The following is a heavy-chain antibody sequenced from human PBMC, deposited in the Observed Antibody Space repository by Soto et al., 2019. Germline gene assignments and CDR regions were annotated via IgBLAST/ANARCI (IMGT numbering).Heavy chain of an antibody. Sequence: GASVKVSCKASGFTFTSSAVQWVRQALGQRLERIGWIVVGSGNTNYAQKFQERVTITRDMSTSTAYMELSSLRSEDTAVYYCAVVIGSGGNYFYFVYYDPGPLFSVS. V-gene: IGHV1-58*01. J-gene: IGHJ4*02. CDR2: IVVGSGNT. CDR1: GFTFTSSA. D-gene: IGHD4-4*01. CDR3: AVVIGSGGNYFYFVY.